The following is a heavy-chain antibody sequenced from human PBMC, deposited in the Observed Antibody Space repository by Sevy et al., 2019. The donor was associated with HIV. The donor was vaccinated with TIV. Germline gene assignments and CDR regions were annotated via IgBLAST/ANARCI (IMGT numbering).Heavy chain of an antibody. CDR3: AREGCTQPHDY. D-gene: IGHD2-8*01. J-gene: IGHJ4*02. V-gene: IGHV3-23*01. CDR2: LSFGCGEI. CDR1: GFTFSKYS. Sequence: GGSLRLSCAASGFTFSKYSMSWVRQPPGKGLEWVSTLSFGCGEINYADSVKGRFNISSSNSKSSVYLQMNNLRPEDTSVYYCAREGCTQPHDYWGQGTLVTVSS.